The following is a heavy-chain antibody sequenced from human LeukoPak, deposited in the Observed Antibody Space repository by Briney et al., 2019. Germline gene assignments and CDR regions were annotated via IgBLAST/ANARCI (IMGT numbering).Heavy chain of an antibody. CDR3: ARGRNKAAALDY. CDR2: IYYSGST. D-gene: IGHD6-13*01. CDR1: GYSISSGYY. Sequence: SETLSLTCTVSGYSISSGYYWAWIRQPPGKGLEWIGSIYYSGSTYYNPSLKSRVTISVDTSKNQFSLKLSSVTAADTAVYYCARGRNKAAALDYWGQGTLVTVSS. J-gene: IGHJ4*02. V-gene: IGHV4-38-2*02.